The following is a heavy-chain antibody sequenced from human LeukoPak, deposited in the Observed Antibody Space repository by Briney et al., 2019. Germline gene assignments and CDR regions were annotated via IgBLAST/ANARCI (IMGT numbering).Heavy chain of an antibody. CDR2: ISTYDHDT. CDR1: GYTFTNYG. V-gene: IGHV1-18*01. Sequence: ASVTVSCKGSGYTFTNYGISWVRQAPGQGLEWMAWISTYDHDTNYAQKFRGRVTMTTDTSTSTAYMELRSLGSDDTAVYYCVRDYFCSGGTCDDCFDPWGQGTLVTVSS. J-gene: IGHJ5*02. D-gene: IGHD2-15*01. CDR3: VRDYFCSGGTCDDCFDP.